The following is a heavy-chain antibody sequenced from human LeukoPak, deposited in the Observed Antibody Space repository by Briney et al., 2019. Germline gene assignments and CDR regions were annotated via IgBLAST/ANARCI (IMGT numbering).Heavy chain of an antibody. Sequence: GGSLRLSCAASGFTFSDYSMTWVRQAPGKGLEWVSNIRSNGGETFYADSVKGRFTISRDNSKNTLYLEMNSLRAEDTAVYYCAKGGYTTWFDPWGQGTLVTVS. CDR2: IRSNGGET. CDR3: AKGGYTTWFDP. V-gene: IGHV3-23*01. J-gene: IGHJ5*02. D-gene: IGHD2-15*01. CDR1: GFTFSDYS.